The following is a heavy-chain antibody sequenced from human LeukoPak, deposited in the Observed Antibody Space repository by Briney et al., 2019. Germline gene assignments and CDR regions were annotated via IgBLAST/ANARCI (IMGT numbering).Heavy chain of an antibody. J-gene: IGHJ5*02. CDR3: ARDRGSGTLNNWFDP. V-gene: IGHV4-34*01. CDR2: INHRGST. CDR1: GGSFSGYY. D-gene: IGHD3-10*01. Sequence: SETLSLTCAVYGGSFSGYYWSWIRQPPGKGLEWIGEINHRGSTNYNPSLKSRVTISVDTSKNQFSLKLSSVTAADTAVYYCARDRGSGTLNNWFDPWGQGTLVTVSS.